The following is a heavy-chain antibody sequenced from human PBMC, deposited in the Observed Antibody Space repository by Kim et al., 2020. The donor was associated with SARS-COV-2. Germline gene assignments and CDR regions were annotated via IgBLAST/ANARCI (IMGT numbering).Heavy chain of an antibody. V-gene: IGHV4-61*01. CDR1: GVSVSRAISY. CDR2: IFHSGST. Sequence: SETLSLTCTVSGVSVSRAISYWTWIRQPPGKGLEWIGDIFHSGSTNYNPSLKSRVTMSVETSTNQFSLILSSVTAADTAVYFCARGYCGGGPCNSPADY. CDR3: ARGYCGGGPCNSPADY. J-gene: IGHJ4*01. D-gene: IGHD2-15*01.